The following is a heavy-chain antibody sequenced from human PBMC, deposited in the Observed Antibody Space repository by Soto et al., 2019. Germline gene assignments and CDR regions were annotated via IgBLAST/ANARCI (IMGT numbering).Heavy chain of an antibody. V-gene: IGHV1-8*01. CDR1: GYPFSAFD. J-gene: IGHJ4*02. D-gene: IGHD2-15*01. CDR3: VRLPGGVATPGDDY. Sequence: QVQLVQSGAEVKKPGASVKVCCEASGYPFSAFDINWVRQAGGQGLEWMGWMNPDSGDTAFAQRFQDRITMTRSTSISTAYMELSKLTSDDTAVYFCVRLPGGVATPGDDYWGQGTLVTVSS. CDR2: MNPDSGDT.